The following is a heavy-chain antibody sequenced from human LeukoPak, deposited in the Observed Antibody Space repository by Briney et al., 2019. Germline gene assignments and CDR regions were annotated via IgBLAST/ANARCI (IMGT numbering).Heavy chain of an antibody. J-gene: IGHJ4*02. V-gene: IGHV6-1*01. Sequence: SQTLSLTCAISGDSVSSNSAAWNWIRQSPSRGLEWLGRTYDRSKWYNDYAVSVKSRITINPDTSKNHFSLQLNSVTPEDTAVYYCAREPGVPNRGSYQFDYWGQRTLVTVSS. D-gene: IGHD1-26*01. CDR1: GDSVSSNSAA. CDR3: AREPGVPNRGSYQFDY. CDR2: TYDRSKWYN.